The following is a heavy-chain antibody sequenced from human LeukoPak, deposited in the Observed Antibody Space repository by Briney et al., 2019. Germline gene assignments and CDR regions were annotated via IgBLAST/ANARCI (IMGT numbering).Heavy chain of an antibody. J-gene: IGHJ4*02. CDR3: AKRGYYDFWSGYYWDY. V-gene: IGHV3-23*01. CDR1: GFTFSSYA. D-gene: IGHD3-3*01. Sequence: GGSLRLSCAASGFTFSSYAMSWVRQAPGKGLEWVSAISGSGGSTYYADSVRGRFTISRDNSKNTLYLQMNSLRAEDTDVYYCAKRGYYDFWSGYYWDYWGQGTLVTVSS. CDR2: ISGSGGST.